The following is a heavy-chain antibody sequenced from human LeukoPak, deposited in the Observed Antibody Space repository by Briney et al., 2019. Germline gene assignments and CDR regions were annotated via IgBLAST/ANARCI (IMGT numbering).Heavy chain of an antibody. Sequence: GGSLRLSCAASGFTFSSYAMSWVCQAPGKGLEWVSAISGSGGSTYYSDSVKGRFTISRDNSKNTLYLQMNSLRAEDTAAYYCAKVTIPRQSGGWGQGTLVTVSS. J-gene: IGHJ4*02. V-gene: IGHV3-23*01. CDR2: ISGSGGST. CDR1: GFTFSSYA. D-gene: IGHD4-23*01. CDR3: AKVTIPRQSGG.